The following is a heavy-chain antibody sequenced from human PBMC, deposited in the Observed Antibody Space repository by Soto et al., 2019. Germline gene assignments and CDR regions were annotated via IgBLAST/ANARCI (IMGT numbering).Heavy chain of an antibody. D-gene: IGHD2-8*01. V-gene: IGHV1-69*13. CDR1: GGTFSSYA. CDR3: ARGPRDPCTNGVCYADVLYYYYGMDV. CDR2: IIPIFGTA. J-gene: IGHJ6*02. Sequence: GASVKVSCKTSGGTFSSYAITWVRQAPGRGLEWMGGIIPIFGTANYAQMFQDRVTITADESTSTAYMELSSLRSEDTAVYYCARGPRDPCTNGVCYADVLYYYYGMDVWGQGTTVTVSS.